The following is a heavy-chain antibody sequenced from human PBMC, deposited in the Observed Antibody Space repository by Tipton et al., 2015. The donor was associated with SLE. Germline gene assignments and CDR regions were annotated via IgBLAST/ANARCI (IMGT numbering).Heavy chain of an antibody. CDR1: GGSISSYY. CDR2: IYSSGST. V-gene: IGHV4-59*08. Sequence: TLSLTCTVSGGSISSYYWSWIRPPPGKGLEWIGYIYSSGSTNYNPSLKSRVTISVDTSKNEFSLKLSSVTAADTAVYFCARQDLGRAATLTFDNWGQGTLVTVSS. J-gene: IGHJ4*02. CDR3: ARQDLGRAATLTFDN. D-gene: IGHD4-17*01.